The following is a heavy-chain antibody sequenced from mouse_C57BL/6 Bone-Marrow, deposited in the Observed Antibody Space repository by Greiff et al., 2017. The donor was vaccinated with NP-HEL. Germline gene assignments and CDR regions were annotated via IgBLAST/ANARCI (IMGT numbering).Heavy chain of an antibody. CDR3: ARPITTVVARVAMDY. D-gene: IGHD1-1*01. Sequence: VKLVESGPGLVAPSQSLSITCTVSGFSLTSYAISWVRQPPGKGLEWLGVIWTGGGTNYNSALKSRLSISKDNSKSQVFLKMNSLQTDDTARYYCARPITTVVARVAMDYWGQGTSVTVSS. J-gene: IGHJ4*01. CDR1: GFSLTSYA. V-gene: IGHV2-9-1*01. CDR2: IWTGGGT.